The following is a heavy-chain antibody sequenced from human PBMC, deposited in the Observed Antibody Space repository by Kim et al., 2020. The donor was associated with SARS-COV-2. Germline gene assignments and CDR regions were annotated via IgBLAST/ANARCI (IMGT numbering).Heavy chain of an antibody. J-gene: IGHJ4*02. D-gene: IGHD5-18*01. CDR3: AHMYNYGRFDS. V-gene: IGHV2-5*01. CDR2: DK. Sequence: DKRYSPSLKPRLTITKDTSKNPVVLTMTHMDPVDTATYFCAHMYNYGRFDSWGQGTLVTVSS.